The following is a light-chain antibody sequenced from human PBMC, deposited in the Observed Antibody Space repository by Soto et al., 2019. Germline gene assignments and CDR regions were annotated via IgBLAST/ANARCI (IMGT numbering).Light chain of an antibody. J-gene: IGKJ1*01. V-gene: IGKV3-11*01. Sequence: EIVLTQSPATLPLSPGERATLSCRASQSVSRYLAWYQQKCGQAPRLLIYDASNRATGIPARFSGSGSGTDFTLTISSLEPEDFAVYYCQQRSNWPRTFGQGTKVEIK. CDR2: DAS. CDR3: QQRSNWPRT. CDR1: QSVSRY.